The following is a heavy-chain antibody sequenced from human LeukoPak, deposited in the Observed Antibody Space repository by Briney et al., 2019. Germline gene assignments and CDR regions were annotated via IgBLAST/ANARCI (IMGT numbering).Heavy chain of an antibody. Sequence: SETLSLTCTVCGGSISSSSYYWGWIRQPPGKGLEWVGRIYYNGSTYYNPSLKGRVTISVDTSKNQFSLKLSSVTAADTAVYYCARGGYWGYYYYMDVWGKGTTVTVSS. D-gene: IGHD2-21*01. CDR2: IYYNGST. J-gene: IGHJ6*03. CDR1: GGSISSSSYY. V-gene: IGHV4-39*01. CDR3: ARGGYWGYYYYMDV.